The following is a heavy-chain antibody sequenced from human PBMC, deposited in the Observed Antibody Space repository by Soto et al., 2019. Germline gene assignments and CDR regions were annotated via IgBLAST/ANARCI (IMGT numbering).Heavy chain of an antibody. J-gene: IGHJ4*02. V-gene: IGHV3-53*01. CDR2: IYTSGQT. CDR1: GFSVSTNY. D-gene: IGHD3-10*01. Sequence: AQLVESGGGLIQAGGSRRLSCRVSGFSVSTNYMAWVRQVPRKGLEWAPVIYTSGQTYYPDSVQGRFTISRDNSKNTVYLQLSSLRVENTGVYSCARIYGSGVVDFWGQGSLITVSS. CDR3: ARIYGSGVVDF.